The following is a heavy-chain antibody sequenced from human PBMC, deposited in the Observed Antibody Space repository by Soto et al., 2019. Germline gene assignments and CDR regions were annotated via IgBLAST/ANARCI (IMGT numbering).Heavy chain of an antibody. Sequence: QVQLQESGPGLVKPSQTLSLTCSVSGASISSGDYYWSWIRQHPGKGLEWIGYIYDSGSTYYNPSLKSGVTISVDTSKNQFSLKLSSVTAADTAVYYCASIYDSSGYYYGNNWFDPWGQGTLVTVSS. CDR3: ASIYDSSGYYYGNNWFDP. J-gene: IGHJ5*02. CDR2: IYDSGST. D-gene: IGHD3-22*01. CDR1: GASISSGDYY. V-gene: IGHV4-31*03.